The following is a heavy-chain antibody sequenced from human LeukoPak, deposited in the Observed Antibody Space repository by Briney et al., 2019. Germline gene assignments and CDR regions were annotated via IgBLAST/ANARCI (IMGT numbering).Heavy chain of an antibody. CDR3: ARDLTSVPTR. J-gene: IGHJ4*02. Sequence: GGSLRLSCAGSGFTFSSDSMNWVRQAPGKGLEWVSYISSSGSTKHYVDSVKGRFTISRDNAKNSVYLQMNSLRNEDTAVYYCARDLTSVPTRWGQGTLVTVSS. V-gene: IGHV3-48*02. D-gene: IGHD4-17*01. CDR1: GFTFSSDS. CDR2: ISSSGSTK.